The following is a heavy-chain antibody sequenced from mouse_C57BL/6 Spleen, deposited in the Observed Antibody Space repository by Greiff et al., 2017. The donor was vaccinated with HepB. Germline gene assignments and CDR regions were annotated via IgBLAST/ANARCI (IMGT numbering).Heavy chain of an antibody. D-gene: IGHD3-2*02. Sequence: VQLQQSGAELVMPGASVKLSCKASGYTFTSYWMHWVKQRPGQGLEWIGEIDPSDSYTNYNQKFKGKSTLTVDKSSSTAYMQLSRLTSEDSAVYYCARTAQATGWFAYWGQGTLVTCSA. CDR1: GYTFTSYW. CDR2: IDPSDSYT. V-gene: IGHV1-69*01. J-gene: IGHJ3*01. CDR3: ARTAQATGWFAY.